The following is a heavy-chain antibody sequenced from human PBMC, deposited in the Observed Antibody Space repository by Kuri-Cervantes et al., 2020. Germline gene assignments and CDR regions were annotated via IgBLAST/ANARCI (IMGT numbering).Heavy chain of an antibody. CDR2: ISGSGGST. J-gene: IGHJ4*02. CDR1: GFTFSSYA. Sequence: GESLKISCAASGFTFSSYAMSWVRQAPGKGLEWVSAISGSGGSTYYADSVKGRFTISRDNSKNTLYLQMNSLRAEDTAVYYCARHLGGGLDVDYWGQGTLVTVSS. V-gene: IGHV3-23*01. CDR3: ARHLGGGLDVDY. D-gene: IGHD3-16*01.